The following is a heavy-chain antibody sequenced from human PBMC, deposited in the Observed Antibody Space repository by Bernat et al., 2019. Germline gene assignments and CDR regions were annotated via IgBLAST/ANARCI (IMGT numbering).Heavy chain of an antibody. D-gene: IGHD1-14*01. Sequence: EVQLVESGGGLVKPGGSLRLSCAAFGFTVISNYISWVRQAPGKGWEWAPVIYSGGSTYYADSVKGRFTISRDNSKNTLYLQMNSLRAEDTAVYYCAGLTKTYYYGMDVWGQGTTVTVSS. V-gene: IGHV3-66*01. CDR2: IYSGGST. J-gene: IGHJ6*02. CDR1: GFTVISNY. CDR3: AGLTKTYYYGMDV.